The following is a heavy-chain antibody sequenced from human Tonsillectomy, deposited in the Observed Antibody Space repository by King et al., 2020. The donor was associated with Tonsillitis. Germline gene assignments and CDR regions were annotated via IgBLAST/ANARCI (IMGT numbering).Heavy chain of an antibody. J-gene: IGHJ4*02. Sequence: VQLVESGGGLVQPGGSLRLSCAASGFTFSSYAMSWVRQAPGKGLEWVSAISGSGGSTYYADSVKGRFTISRDNSKNTLYLQMNSLRAEDTAVYYCAKVLVHYYYDSSGYQPLNYWGQGTLVTVSS. CDR3: AKVLVHYYYDSSGYQPLNY. CDR2: ISGSGGST. D-gene: IGHD3-22*01. V-gene: IGHV3-23*04. CDR1: GFTFSSYA.